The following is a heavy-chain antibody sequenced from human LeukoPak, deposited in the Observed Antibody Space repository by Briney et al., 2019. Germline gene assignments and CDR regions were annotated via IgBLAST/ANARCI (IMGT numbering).Heavy chain of an antibody. V-gene: IGHV3-30-3*02. CDR2: ISYDGSNK. CDR3: AKSPSGSGSATIIDY. D-gene: IGHD3-10*01. Sequence: PGGSLRLSCAASGFTFSSYAMHWVRQAPGKGLEWVAVISYDGSNKYYADSVKGRFTISRDNSKNTLYLQMNSLRAEDTAVYYCAKSPSGSGSATIIDYWGQGTLVTVSS. CDR1: GFTFSSYA. J-gene: IGHJ4*02.